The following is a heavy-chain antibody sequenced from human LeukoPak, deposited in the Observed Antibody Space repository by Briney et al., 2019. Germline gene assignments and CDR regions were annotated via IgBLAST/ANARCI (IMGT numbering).Heavy chain of an antibody. CDR3: ARGDIVVVVAASFFDY. CDR2: IYYSGST. D-gene: IGHD2-15*01. CDR1: GGSISSSSYY. J-gene: IGHJ4*02. Sequence: SETLSLTCTVSGGSISSSSYYWGWIRQPPGKGLGWIGSIYYSGSTYYNPSLKSRVTISVDTSKNQFSLKLSSVTAADTAVYYCARGDIVVVVAASFFDYWGQGTLVTVSS. V-gene: IGHV4-39*07.